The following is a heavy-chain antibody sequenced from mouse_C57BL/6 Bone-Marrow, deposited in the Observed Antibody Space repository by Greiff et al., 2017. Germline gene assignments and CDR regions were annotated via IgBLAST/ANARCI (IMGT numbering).Heavy chain of an antibody. D-gene: IGHD2-5*01. V-gene: IGHV5-6*01. CDR2: ISSGGSYI. CDR3: ARETYYSNYEAMDY. Sequence: EVQLVESGGDLVKPGGSLKLSCAASGFTFSSYGMSWVRQTPDKRLEWVATISSGGSYIYYPDSVKGRFTISRDNAKNTLYLQMSSLKSEDTAMYYCARETYYSNYEAMDYWGQGTSVTVSS. J-gene: IGHJ4*01. CDR1: GFTFSSYG.